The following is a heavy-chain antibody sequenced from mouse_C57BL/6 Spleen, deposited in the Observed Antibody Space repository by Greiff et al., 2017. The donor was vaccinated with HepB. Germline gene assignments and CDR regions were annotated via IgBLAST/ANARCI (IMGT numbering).Heavy chain of an antibody. CDR1: GFTFSDYG. D-gene: IGHD1-1*01. Sequence: EVKLMESGGGLVKPGGSLKLSCAASGFTFSDYGMHWVRQAPEKGLEWVAYISSGSSTIYYADTVKGRFTISRDNAKNTLFLQMTSLRSEDTAMYYCARGDYGSSYVPYYYAMDYWGQGTSVTVSS. J-gene: IGHJ4*01. CDR2: ISSGSSTI. V-gene: IGHV5-17*01. CDR3: ARGDYGSSYVPYYYAMDY.